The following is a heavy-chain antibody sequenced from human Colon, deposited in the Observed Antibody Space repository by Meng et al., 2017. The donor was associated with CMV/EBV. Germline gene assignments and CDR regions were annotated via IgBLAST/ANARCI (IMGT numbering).Heavy chain of an antibody. Sequence: GGSLRLSCAASGFTFSDYYMTWIRQAPEKGLEWVSYISRSGSTIYYADSMKGRFTISRDNAKNSLYLHMNSLRAEDTAVYYCARGKAYDVWSGYYTTNYHGMDVWGQGTTVTVSS. CDR1: GFTFSDYY. D-gene: IGHD3-3*01. CDR2: ISRSGSTI. CDR3: ARGKAYDVWSGYYTTNYHGMDV. J-gene: IGHJ6*02. V-gene: IGHV3-11*01.